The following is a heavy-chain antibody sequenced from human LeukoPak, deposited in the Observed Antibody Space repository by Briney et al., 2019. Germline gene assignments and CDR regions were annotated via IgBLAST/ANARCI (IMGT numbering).Heavy chain of an antibody. J-gene: IGHJ4*02. D-gene: IGHD3-22*01. Sequence: GGSLRLSCAASGFTFSDFYMTWIRQAPGKGLEWVSYISNRGTTIHYADSVRGRFTISRDNAKKSLYLQMNGLRAEDTAVYYCARSADRSGYFREITLYYFDYWGQGTLVTVSS. CDR3: ARSADRSGYFREITLYYFDY. CDR1: GFTFSDFY. V-gene: IGHV3-11*01. CDR2: ISNRGTTI.